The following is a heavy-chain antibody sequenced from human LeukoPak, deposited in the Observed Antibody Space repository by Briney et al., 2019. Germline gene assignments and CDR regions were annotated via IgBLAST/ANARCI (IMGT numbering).Heavy chain of an antibody. CDR1: GFTFSSYS. CDR3: GRGRPRGYSGYVIDY. CDR2: ISSSRSYI. Sequence: GGSLRLSCAASGFTFSSYSMNWVRQAPGKGLEWVSSISSSRSYIYYADSVKGRFTISRDNAKNSLYLQMNSLRAEDTAAFYCGRGRPRGYSGYVIDYWGQGTPITVSS. V-gene: IGHV3-21*01. D-gene: IGHD5-12*01. J-gene: IGHJ4*02.